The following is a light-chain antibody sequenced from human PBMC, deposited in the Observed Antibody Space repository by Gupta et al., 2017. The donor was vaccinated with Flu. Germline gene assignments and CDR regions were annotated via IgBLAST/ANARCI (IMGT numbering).Light chain of an antibody. CDR2: AAS. Sequence: TPPLAPGGNGATTSWHARRRIGKYFTWYQQMSGKAPRLLIHAASTWQTGIPARFSGSGSGTDFTLTISRLQPEDFAVYYCQQYDSTPFTFGQGTKVEIK. CDR3: QQYDSTPFT. J-gene: IGKJ1*01. CDR1: RRRIGKY. V-gene: IGKV3-20*01.